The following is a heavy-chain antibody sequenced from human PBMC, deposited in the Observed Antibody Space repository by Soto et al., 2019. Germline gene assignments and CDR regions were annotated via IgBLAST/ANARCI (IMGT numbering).Heavy chain of an antibody. J-gene: IGHJ4*02. V-gene: IGHV4-59*01. CDR2: MYYSGST. D-gene: IGHD3-9*01. Sequence: VSSGYIRNYYWTWIRQPPGKGLEWIGYMYYSGSTNYNPSLKSRVTISVDTSKNQFSLKLSSVTAADTAVYYCARGLRYFDWPWGQGTLVTVSS. CDR1: SGYIRNYY. CDR3: ARGLRYFDWP.